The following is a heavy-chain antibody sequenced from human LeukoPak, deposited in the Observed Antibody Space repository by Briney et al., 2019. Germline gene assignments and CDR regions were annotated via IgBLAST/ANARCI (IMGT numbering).Heavy chain of an antibody. CDR2: IRYDGSNK. CDR3: AKGPYYDFWSGADY. D-gene: IGHD3-3*01. V-gene: IGHV3-30*02. Sequence: PGGSLRLSCAASGFTFSSYGMHWVRQAPGKGLEWVAFIRYDGSNKYYADSVKGRFTISRDNSKNTLYLQMNSLRAEDTAVYYCAKGPYYDFWSGADYWGQGTLVTVSS. CDR1: GFTFSSYG. J-gene: IGHJ4*02.